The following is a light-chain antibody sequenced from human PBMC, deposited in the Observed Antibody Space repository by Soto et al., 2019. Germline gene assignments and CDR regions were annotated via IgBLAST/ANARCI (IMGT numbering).Light chain of an antibody. CDR1: SSDVGGYTY. CDR3: SSYTSSSTYV. Sequence: QSVLTQPASVSGSPGQSITISCTGTSSDVGGYTYVSWYQHHPGKAPKLMIYDVSNRPSGVANRFSGSKSGNTASLNISGLQAEDAADYYCSSYTSSSTYVFGTGTKLTVL. CDR2: DVS. V-gene: IGLV2-14*03. J-gene: IGLJ1*01.